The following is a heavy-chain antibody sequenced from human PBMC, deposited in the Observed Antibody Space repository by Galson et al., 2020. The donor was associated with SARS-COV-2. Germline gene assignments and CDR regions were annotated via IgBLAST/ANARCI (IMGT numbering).Heavy chain of an antibody. Sequence: ASVKVSCKTSGYTFTSYDINWVRQATGQGLEWMGWMNPNSGNTGGAQKFQGRVTMTRDTSISTAYMELSSLTSEDTAVYYCARLLSLLWVQILLPSYCMDVWGQETTVTVSS. J-gene: IGHJ6*02. V-gene: IGHV1-8*01. D-gene: IGHD5-18*01. CDR1: GYTFTSYD. CDR2: MNPNSGNT. CDR3: ARLLSLLWVQILLPSYCMDV.